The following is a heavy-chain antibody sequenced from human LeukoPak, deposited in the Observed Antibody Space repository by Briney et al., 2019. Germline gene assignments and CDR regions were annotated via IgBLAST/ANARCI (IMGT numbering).Heavy chain of an antibody. Sequence: SETLSLTCAVYGGSFGGYYWTWIRQSPGKGLEWIGEINHSGWTNYNPSLESRVTISLDASRTQFSLKMNSLTAADTAVYFCARSLLWPTGASESWGQGTTVTVSS. V-gene: IGHV4-34*01. CDR1: GGSFGGYY. CDR3: ARSLLWPTGASES. J-gene: IGHJ3*02. D-gene: IGHD2-8*02. CDR2: INHSGWT.